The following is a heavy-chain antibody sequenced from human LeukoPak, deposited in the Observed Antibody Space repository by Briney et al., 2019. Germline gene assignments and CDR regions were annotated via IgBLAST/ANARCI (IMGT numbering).Heavy chain of an antibody. J-gene: IGHJ4*02. V-gene: IGHV4-30-2*02. Sequence: PSETLSLTCAVSGVSISSGGYSWSWIRQPPGKGLEWIGYIYHSGSTYYNPSLKSRVTISVDTSKNQFSLKLSSVTAADTAVYYCARTRRQWLVFDYWGQGTLVTVSS. CDR1: GVSISSGGYS. CDR2: IYHSGST. CDR3: ARTRRQWLVFDY. D-gene: IGHD6-19*01.